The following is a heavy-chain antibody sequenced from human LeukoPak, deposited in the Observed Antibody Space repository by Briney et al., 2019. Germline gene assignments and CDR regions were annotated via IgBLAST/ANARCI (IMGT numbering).Heavy chain of an antibody. V-gene: IGHV3-23*01. CDR1: GLTFSTYA. CDR3: AKDSKGYSSGWDLDY. D-gene: IGHD6-19*01. J-gene: IGHJ4*02. Sequence: PGGSLRLSCAASGLTFSTYAMTWVRQAPGKGLEWVSTISGIGDNTYYADSVKGRFTISRDNSKNTLYLQINSRRAEDTALYYCAKDSKGYSSGWDLDYWGQGTLVTVSS. CDR2: ISGIGDNT.